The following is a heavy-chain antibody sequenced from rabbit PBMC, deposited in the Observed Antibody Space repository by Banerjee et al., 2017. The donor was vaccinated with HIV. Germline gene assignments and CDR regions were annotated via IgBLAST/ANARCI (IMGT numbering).Heavy chain of an antibody. Sequence: QLKETGGGLVQPGGSLTLSCKASGFTISGAYLISWVRQAPGKGLEWIGSIYTGDGSAYYPSWVNGQFTISSDNAQSIADLQVNSLTAADTATYFCARGSSGYYGTNLWGQGTLVTVS. J-gene: IGHJ4*01. CDR1: GFTISGAYL. D-gene: IGHD1-1*01. CDR3: ARGSSGYYGTNL. V-gene: IGHV1S7*01. CDR2: IYTGDGSA.